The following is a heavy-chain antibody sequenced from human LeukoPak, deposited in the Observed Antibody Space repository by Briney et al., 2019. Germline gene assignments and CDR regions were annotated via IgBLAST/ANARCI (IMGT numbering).Heavy chain of an antibody. D-gene: IGHD3-22*01. J-gene: IGHJ3*02. CDR2: ISSSGSTI. CDR1: GFTFSDYY. V-gene: IGHV3-11*01. Sequence: GGSLRLSCAASGFTFSDYYMSWIRQAPGKGLEWVSYISSSGSTIYYADSVKGRFTISRDNAKNSLYLQMNSLRAEDTAVYYCARYDSSGPNAFDIRGQGTMVTVSS. CDR3: ARYDSSGPNAFDI.